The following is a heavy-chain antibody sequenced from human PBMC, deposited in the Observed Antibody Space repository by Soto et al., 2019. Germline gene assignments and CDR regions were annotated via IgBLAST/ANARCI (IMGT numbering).Heavy chain of an antibody. J-gene: IGHJ4*02. CDR1: GGTFSNFV. V-gene: IGHV1-69*13. D-gene: IGHD2-21*01. CDR3: ARAPILVGETTYENYFDY. Sequence: ASVKVSCKASGGTFSNFVISWVGQAPGQGLEWMGGNIPIFGTANHAQKFQGRVTIIADESTGTTYMELTSLRSEDTAVYYCARAPILVGETTYENYFDYWGQGTLVTVSS. CDR2: NIPIFGTA.